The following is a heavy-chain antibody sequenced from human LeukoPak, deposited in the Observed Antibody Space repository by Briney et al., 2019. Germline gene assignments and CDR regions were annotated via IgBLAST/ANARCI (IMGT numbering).Heavy chain of an antibody. CDR1: GFTFSSYW. V-gene: IGHV3-23*01. CDR3: ARVGIPLDEDYYYYMDV. D-gene: IGHD6-13*01. Sequence: GGSLRLSCAASGFTFSSYWMSWVRQAPGKGLEWVSAISGSGGSTYYADSVKGRFTISRDNAKNSLYLQMKSLRAEDTAVYYCARVGIPLDEDYYYYMDVWGKGTTVTISS. CDR2: ISGSGGST. J-gene: IGHJ6*03.